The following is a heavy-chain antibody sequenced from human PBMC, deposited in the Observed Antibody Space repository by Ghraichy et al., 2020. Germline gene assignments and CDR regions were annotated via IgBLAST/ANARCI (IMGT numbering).Heavy chain of an antibody. CDR1: KFTFSSYS. D-gene: IGHD4-11*01. J-gene: IGHJ3*02. Sequence: GESLNISCVASKFTFSSYSMNWVRQAPGKGLEWVSAISNSGDRTFYTDSVKGRFTISRDNSKNTLYLQMNSLRAEDTAIYYCAKDSNVRGDDSCLFCGFDIRGPGRMVTVSS. CDR2: ISNSGDRT. V-gene: IGHV3-23*01. CDR3: AKDSNVRGDDSCLFCGFDI.